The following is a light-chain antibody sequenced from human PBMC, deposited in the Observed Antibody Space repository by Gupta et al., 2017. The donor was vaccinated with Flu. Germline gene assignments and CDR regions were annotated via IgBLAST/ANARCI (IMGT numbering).Light chain of an antibody. CDR1: QSISSY. CDR2: AAS. V-gene: IGKV1-39*01. CDR3: QQSYRSPQT. J-gene: IGKJ1*01. Sequence: GDRVTVTCRASQSISSYLNWYQQKPGKAPRLLINAASSLQSGVPSRFSGSGSGTDFTLTINSLQPEDFATYYCQQSYRSPQTFGQGTKVEMK.